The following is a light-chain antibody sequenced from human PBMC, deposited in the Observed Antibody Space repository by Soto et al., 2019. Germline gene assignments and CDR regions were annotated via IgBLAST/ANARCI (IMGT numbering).Light chain of an antibody. CDR3: QQRSNWPIT. CDR1: QSVSSY. V-gene: IGKV3-11*01. CDR2: DAS. J-gene: IGKJ5*01. Sequence: EIVLTQSTATLSLSPGERATLSCRASQSVSSYLAWYQQKPGQAPRLLIYDASNRATGIPARFSGSGSGTDFTLTISSLEPEDFAVYYCQQRSNWPITFGQGTRLENK.